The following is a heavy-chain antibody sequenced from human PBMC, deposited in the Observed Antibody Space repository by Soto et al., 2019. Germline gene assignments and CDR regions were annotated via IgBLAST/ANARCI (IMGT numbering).Heavy chain of an antibody. CDR1: GGTFDNYA. CDR2: IIPLLDSA. V-gene: IGHV1-69*12. CDR3: ARTYQYVSGGNTSFYYGMDV. J-gene: IGHJ6*02. Sequence: QVQLVQSGAEVKKPGSSVNVSCKASGGTFDNYAITWVRQAPGQGLGWMAGIIPLLDSANYAEKFQDRVTIPADESTSTAYMEVSSLRAEATAVYYCARTYQYVSGGNTSFYYGMDVWGQGATVTVSS. D-gene: IGHD2-15*01.